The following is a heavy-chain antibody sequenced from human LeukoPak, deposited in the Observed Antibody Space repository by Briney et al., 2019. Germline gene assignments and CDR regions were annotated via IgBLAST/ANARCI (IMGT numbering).Heavy chain of an antibody. CDR2: INHTGST. CDR1: GGSISSYY. V-gene: IGHV4-34*01. J-gene: IGHJ4*02. D-gene: IGHD3-9*01. CDR3: ARGPVRLARPYDY. Sequence: PSETLSLTCTVSGGSISSYYWSWIRQPPGKGLEWIGEINHTGSTNYNPSLRSRVTMSADTAKNQFSLNLTSVTAADTAIYYCARGPVRLARPYDYWGQGTLVTVSS.